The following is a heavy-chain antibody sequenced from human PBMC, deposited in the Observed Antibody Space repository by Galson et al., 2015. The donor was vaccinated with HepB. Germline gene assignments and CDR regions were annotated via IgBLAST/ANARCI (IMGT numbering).Heavy chain of an antibody. Sequence: SVKVSCKASGYTFTSYAMNWVRQAPGQGLEWMGWINTNTGNPTYAQGFTGRFVFSLDTSVSTAYLQISSLKAEDTAVYYCAGEGGYYDFWSGYFDKTGKGKYWFDPWGQGTLVTVSS. D-gene: IGHD3-3*01. CDR3: AGEGGYYDFWSGYFDKTGKGKYWFDP. CDR1: GYTFTSYA. CDR2: INTNTGNP. J-gene: IGHJ5*02. V-gene: IGHV7-4-1*02.